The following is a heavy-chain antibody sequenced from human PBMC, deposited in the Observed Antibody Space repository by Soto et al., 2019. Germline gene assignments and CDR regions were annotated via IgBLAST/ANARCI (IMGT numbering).Heavy chain of an antibody. CDR2: IYYSGST. Sequence: SETLSLTCTVSGGSISSGGYYWSWIRQHPGKGLEWIGYIYYSGSTYYNPSLKSRVTISVDTSKNQFSLKLSSVTAADTAVYYCARLRYFDWTPFDYWGQGTLVTVSS. D-gene: IGHD3-9*01. V-gene: IGHV4-31*03. CDR3: ARLRYFDWTPFDY. J-gene: IGHJ4*02. CDR1: GGSISSGGYY.